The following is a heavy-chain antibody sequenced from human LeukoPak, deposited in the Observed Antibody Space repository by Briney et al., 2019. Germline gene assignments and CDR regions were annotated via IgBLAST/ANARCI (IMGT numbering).Heavy chain of an antibody. V-gene: IGHV4-59*01. CDR1: GGSISSYY. J-gene: IGHJ5*02. Sequence: SETLSLTCSVSGGSISSYYWSWIRQPPGKGLEWIGCVDFSGSTKYNPSLKSRVIISVDTSKNQLSLKLRSGTAVDTAIYYCARSNYGDYVWFAPWGQGTLVTVSS. CDR3: ARSNYGDYVWFAP. CDR2: VDFSGST. D-gene: IGHD4-17*01.